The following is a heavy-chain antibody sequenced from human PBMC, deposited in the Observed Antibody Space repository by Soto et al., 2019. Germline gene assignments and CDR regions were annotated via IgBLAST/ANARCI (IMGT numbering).Heavy chain of an antibody. D-gene: IGHD6-13*01. Sequence: EVQLVESGGGLVQPGGSLRLSCAASGFTFSTYEFNWVRQAPGRGLEWISYISVSGKIIKYADSVKGRFTISRDNAENSVHLHMDSLRVDDTAVYFCLRDTMRASAAASLDYWGQGTQVIVSS. V-gene: IGHV3-48*03. CDR2: ISVSGKII. J-gene: IGHJ4*02. CDR1: GFTFSTYE. CDR3: LRDTMRASAAASLDY.